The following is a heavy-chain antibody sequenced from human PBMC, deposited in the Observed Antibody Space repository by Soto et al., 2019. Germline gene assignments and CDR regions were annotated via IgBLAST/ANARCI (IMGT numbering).Heavy chain of an antibody. D-gene: IGHD5-12*01. J-gene: IGHJ5*02. CDR3: ARGIYSGYDYWFDP. Sequence: SVKVSCKASGYTFTGYYMHWVREAPGQGLEWMGWINPNSGGTNYAQKFQGRVTMTRDTSISTAYMELSRLRSDDTAVYYCARGIYSGYDYWFDPWGQGTLVTVSS. V-gene: IGHV1-2*02. CDR2: INPNSGGT. CDR1: GYTFTGYY.